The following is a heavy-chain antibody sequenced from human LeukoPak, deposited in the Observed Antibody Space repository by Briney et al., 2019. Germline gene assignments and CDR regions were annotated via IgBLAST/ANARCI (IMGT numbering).Heavy chain of an antibody. CDR3: VKGHDSSGYYLPYFDY. CDR1: ESPFITIL. Sequence: GGPLRLSCSALESPFITILLNWSRRAQGKGLEYVSTISSDGGTTYYADSVKGRFTISRDNSKNTLYLQMSSLRAEDTAVYYCVKGHDSSGYYLPYFDYWGQGALVTVSS. CDR2: ISSDGGTT. D-gene: IGHD3-22*01. J-gene: IGHJ4*02. V-gene: IGHV3-64D*09.